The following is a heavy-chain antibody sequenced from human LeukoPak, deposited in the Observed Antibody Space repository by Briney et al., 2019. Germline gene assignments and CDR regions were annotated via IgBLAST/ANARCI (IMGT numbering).Heavy chain of an antibody. D-gene: IGHD6-13*01. V-gene: IGHV3-64D*06. J-gene: IGHJ4*02. CDR1: GGTFRSYA. Sequence: GGSLRLSCSASGGTFRSYAMHWVRQAPGKGLEYVSAISGNGDSTYYADSVKGTFTISRDNSKNTLYLQMSSLRAEDTAVYYCVKGGIAAADNYFDYWGQGTLVTVSS. CDR3: VKGGIAAADNYFDY. CDR2: ISGNGDST.